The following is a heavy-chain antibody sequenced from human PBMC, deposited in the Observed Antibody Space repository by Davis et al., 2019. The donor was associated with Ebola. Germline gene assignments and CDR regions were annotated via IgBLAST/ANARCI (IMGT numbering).Heavy chain of an antibody. J-gene: IGHJ4*02. CDR1: GFTFSSYG. CDR2: ISYDGSNK. CDR3: ANRDGPDY. V-gene: IGHV3-30*18. Sequence: GGSLRLSCAASGFTFSSYGMHLVRQAPGKGLEWVAVISYDGSNKYYADSVKGRFTISRDNSKNTLYLQMNSLRAEDTAVYYCANRDGPDYWGQGTLVTVSS.